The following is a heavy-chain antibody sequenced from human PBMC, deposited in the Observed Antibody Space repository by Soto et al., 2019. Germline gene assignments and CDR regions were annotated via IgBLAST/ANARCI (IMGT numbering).Heavy chain of an antibody. Sequence: PSETLSLTCSVSGGSVSNKTYYWSWIRQPPGKRLEWIGYVYYSGTTNYNPSLKSRVTISVDLSKNQFSLRLSSVTTADTALYYCARTTAVPNTLRSRYFFDYWGQGTRVTAS. V-gene: IGHV4-61*01. D-gene: IGHD4-17*01. CDR2: VYYSGTT. CDR1: GGSVSNKTYY. CDR3: ARTTAVPNTLRSRYFFDY. J-gene: IGHJ4*02.